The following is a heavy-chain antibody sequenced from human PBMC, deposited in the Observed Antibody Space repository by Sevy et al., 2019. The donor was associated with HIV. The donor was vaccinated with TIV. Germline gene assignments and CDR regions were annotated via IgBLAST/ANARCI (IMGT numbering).Heavy chain of an antibody. D-gene: IGHD6-13*01. CDR1: GFTFSDYY. J-gene: IGHJ4*02. V-gene: IGHV3-11*01. CDR3: AREYSSSWFDFDY. CDR2: ISRSGSTI. Sequence: GGSLRLSCAASGFTFSDYYMSWIRQAPGKGLEWVSYISRSGSTIYYADSVKGRFTISRDNAKNSLYLQMNSLRAEDTAVYYCAREYSSSWFDFDYWGQGTLVTVSS.